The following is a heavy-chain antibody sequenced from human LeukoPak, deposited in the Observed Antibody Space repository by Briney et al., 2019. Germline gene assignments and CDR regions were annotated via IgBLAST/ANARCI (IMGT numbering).Heavy chain of an antibody. CDR3: ANPPICSSTSCYDPPRY. Sequence: PGGSLGLSCAASGFTFSGYWMSWVRQTPGKGLEWVANIKHDGSDKYYVDSVKGRFTISRDNAKNSLYLQMNSLRAEDTAVYYCANPPICSSTSCYDPPRYWGQGTLVTVSS. V-gene: IGHV3-7*03. CDR2: IKHDGSDK. J-gene: IGHJ4*02. CDR1: GFTFSGYW. D-gene: IGHD2-2*01.